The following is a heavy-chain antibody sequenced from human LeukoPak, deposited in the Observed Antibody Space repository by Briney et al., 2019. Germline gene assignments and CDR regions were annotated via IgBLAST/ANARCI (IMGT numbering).Heavy chain of an antibody. V-gene: IGHV4-39*07. CDR1: GGSISSSSYY. D-gene: IGHD4-11*01. CDR3: AIDYSNYEHYYYYMDV. CDR2: IYYSGST. J-gene: IGHJ6*03. Sequence: SETLSLTCTVSGGSISSSSYYWGWIRQPPGKGLEWIGSIYYSGSTYYNPSLKSRVTISVDTSKNQFSLKLGSVTAADTAVYYCAIDYSNYEHYYYYMDVWGKGTTVTVSS.